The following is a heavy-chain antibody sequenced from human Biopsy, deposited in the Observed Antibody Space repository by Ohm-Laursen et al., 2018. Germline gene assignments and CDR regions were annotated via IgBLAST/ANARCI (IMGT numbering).Heavy chain of an antibody. J-gene: IGHJ6*02. CDR3: ARILGSTVTTYSAMDV. D-gene: IGHD4-17*01. CDR2: IFPDDEK. V-gene: IGHV2-26*01. CDR1: GFSLSNGRMG. Sequence: TQTLTLTCSVSGFSLSNGRMGVSWIRQPPGKALEWLAHIFPDDEKAYSTSLKSRLTISKDTSKSQVVLTMTNLDPVDTATYYCARILGSTVTTYSAMDVWGQGTTVTVSS.